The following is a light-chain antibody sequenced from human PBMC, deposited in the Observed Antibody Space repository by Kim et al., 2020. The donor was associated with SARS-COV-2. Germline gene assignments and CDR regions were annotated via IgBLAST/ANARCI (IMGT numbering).Light chain of an antibody. Sequence: PASISCRSSRRLLDSDGTTFLNWFLQKPGQPPQLLIYEVSIRFSGVPDRFTGSGSGTDFTLKISRVEAEDVGIYYCMQSLEPPITFGQGTRLEIK. V-gene: IGKV2D-29*01. CDR3: MQSLEPPIT. J-gene: IGKJ5*01. CDR2: EVS. CDR1: RRLLDSDGTTF.